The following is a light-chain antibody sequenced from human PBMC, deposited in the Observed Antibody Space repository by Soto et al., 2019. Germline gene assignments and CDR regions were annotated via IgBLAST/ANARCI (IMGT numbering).Light chain of an antibody. V-gene: IGLV2-14*01. J-gene: IGLJ1*01. CDR3: SSYTKYSTRV. Sequence: QSVLTQPASVSGSPGQSITISCTGTSSDIGDYNYVSWYQQHPGKAPKLMIYEVSNRPSGVSNRFSGSKSGNTASLSISGLQAEDEAYYYCSSYTKYSTRVFGTGTKVTVL. CDR1: SSDIGDYNY. CDR2: EVS.